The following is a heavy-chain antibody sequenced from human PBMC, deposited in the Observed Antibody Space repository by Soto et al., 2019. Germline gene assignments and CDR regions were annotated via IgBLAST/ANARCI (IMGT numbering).Heavy chain of an antibody. CDR2: ISAYNGNT. CDR1: GYTFTSYG. CDR3: ARYYDPDKGWFDP. D-gene: IGHD3-3*01. V-gene: IGHV1-18*01. Sequence: QVQLVQSGAEVKKPGASVKVSCKASGYTFTSYGISWVRQAPGQGLEWMGWISAYNGNTNYAQKLQGRVXXTXDXFTRTAYMELRSLRSDDTAVYYCARYYDPDKGWFDPWGQGTLVTVSS. J-gene: IGHJ5*02.